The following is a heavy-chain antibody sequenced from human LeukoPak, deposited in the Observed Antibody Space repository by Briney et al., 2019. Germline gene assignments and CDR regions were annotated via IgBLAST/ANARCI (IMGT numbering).Heavy chain of an antibody. J-gene: IGHJ4*02. CDR3: ARDRTFGGVIASYFDY. V-gene: IGHV6-1*01. Sequence: KPSQTLSLTCAISGDSVSSNSAAWNWIRQSPSRGLEWLVRTYYRSKWYNDYAVSVKSRITINPDTSKNQFSLQLTSVTPEDTAVYYCARDRTFGGVIASYFDYWGQGTLVTVSS. CDR1: GDSVSSNSAA. CDR2: TYYRSKWYN. D-gene: IGHD3-16*02.